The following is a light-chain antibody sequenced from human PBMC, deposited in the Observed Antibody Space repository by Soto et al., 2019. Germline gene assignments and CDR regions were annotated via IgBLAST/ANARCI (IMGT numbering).Light chain of an antibody. Sequence: PGDRATPSCRASQSFSSTFFAWYQQKPGQAPRLLIYGASSRATGIPDRFSGSGSGTDFTLTISRLEPEDFVVYYCQQYASSVTFGQGTKVEIK. CDR3: QQYASSVT. CDR1: QSFSSTF. V-gene: IGKV3-20*01. CDR2: GAS. J-gene: IGKJ1*01.